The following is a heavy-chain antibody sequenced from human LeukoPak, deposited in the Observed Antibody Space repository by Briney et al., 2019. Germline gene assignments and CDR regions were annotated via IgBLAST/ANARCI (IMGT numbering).Heavy chain of an antibody. J-gene: IGHJ6*03. Sequence: GGSLRLSCAASGFTFSSYWMSWVRQAPGKGPEWGSSITTSSTYIYYADSVKGRFTISRDNAKNSLYLQMDSLRVEDTAVYYCARDPYSGSYGPYYYYYMDVWGKGTTVTISS. CDR2: ITTSSTYI. V-gene: IGHV3-21*06. CDR3: ARDPYSGSYGPYYYYYMDV. CDR1: GFTFSSYW. D-gene: IGHD1-26*01.